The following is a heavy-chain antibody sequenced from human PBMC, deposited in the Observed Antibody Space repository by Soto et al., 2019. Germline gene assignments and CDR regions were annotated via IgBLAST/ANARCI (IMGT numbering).Heavy chain of an antibody. V-gene: IGHV3-11*05. Sequence: QVQLVESGGGLVRPGGSLRLSCAASGFTFSDYYMTWIRQAPGKGQEWVSYITGSSDYTNYADSVKGRFTISRDNVKNSLYLQMNSLRAEDTAVYYCAREYYYGMDVWGQGTTVTVSS. J-gene: IGHJ6*02. CDR2: ITGSSDYT. CDR3: AREYYYGMDV. CDR1: GFTFSDYY.